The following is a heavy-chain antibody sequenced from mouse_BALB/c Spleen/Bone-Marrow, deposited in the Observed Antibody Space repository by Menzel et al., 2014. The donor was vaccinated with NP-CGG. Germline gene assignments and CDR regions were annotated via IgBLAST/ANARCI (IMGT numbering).Heavy chain of an antibody. J-gene: IGHJ2*01. CDR1: GFTFSSYG. CDR2: INSNGGST. CDR3: ARDSNDY. Sequence: EVQVVESGGGLVQPGGSLKLSCAASGFTFSSYGMSWVRQTPDKRLELVATINSNGGSTYYPDSVKGRFTIFRDNAKNTLYLQMSSLKSEDTAMYYCARDSNDYWGQGTTLTVSS. V-gene: IGHV5-6-3*01.